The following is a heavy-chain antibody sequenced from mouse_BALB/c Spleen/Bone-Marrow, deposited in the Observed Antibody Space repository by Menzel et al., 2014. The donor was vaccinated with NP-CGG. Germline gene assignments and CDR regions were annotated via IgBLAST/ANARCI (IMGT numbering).Heavy chain of an antibody. CDR2: IWAGGST. J-gene: IGHJ4*01. D-gene: IGHD2-1*01. CDR1: GFSLTSYG. Sequence: QVQLQQSGPGLVSPSQSLSITCTVSGFSLTSYGAHWVRQPPGKGLEWLGVIWAGGSTNYNSALMSRLSINKDNPKSQVFLKMNSLQTDDTAMYYCARDRGRNFYAMDYWGQGTSVTVSS. CDR3: ARDRGRNFYAMDY. V-gene: IGHV2-9*02.